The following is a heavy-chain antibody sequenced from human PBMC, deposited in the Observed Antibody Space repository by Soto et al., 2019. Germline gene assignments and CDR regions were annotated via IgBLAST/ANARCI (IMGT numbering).Heavy chain of an antibody. CDR1: GFTFFTAW. Sequence: DVQLVESGGGLVQPGGSLRLSCATSGFTFFTAWMSWVRQAPGKGLEWVGRIKSRTDGGTADYAAPTKGRFTISRDDSKKTLYLQMDSLRTGDTAVYYCTTGLSISIFGVVTDLGYWGKGTLVSVSS. V-gene: IGHV3-15*01. CDR2: IKSRTDGGTA. J-gene: IGHJ4*02. D-gene: IGHD3-3*01. CDR3: TTGLSISIFGVVTDLGY.